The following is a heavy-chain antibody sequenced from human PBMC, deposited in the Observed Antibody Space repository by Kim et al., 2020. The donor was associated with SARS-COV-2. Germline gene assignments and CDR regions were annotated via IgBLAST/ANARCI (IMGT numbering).Heavy chain of an antibody. CDR3: VRDRMGGAFDI. CDR2: I. J-gene: IGHJ3*02. V-gene: IGHV3-48*02. Sequence: IYYADSVQGRFTISRDNAKNSLYLKMNSLRDEDTALYYCVRDRMGGAFDIWGQGTMVTVSS. D-gene: IGHD3-16*01.